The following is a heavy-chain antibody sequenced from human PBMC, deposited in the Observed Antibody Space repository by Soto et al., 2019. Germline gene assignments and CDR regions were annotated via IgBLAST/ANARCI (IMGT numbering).Heavy chain of an antibody. J-gene: IGHJ3*02. CDR3: ARAPDWVGSGSPASVASDI. V-gene: IGHV1-69*13. Sequence: SVKVSCKASGGTFSSYAISWVRQAPGQGLEWMGGIIPIFGTANYAQKFQGRVTITADESTSTAYMELSSLRSEDTAVYFCARAPDWVGSGSPASVASDIWGQGTMVTVAS. CDR1: GGTFSSYA. D-gene: IGHD3-10*01. CDR2: IIPIFGTA.